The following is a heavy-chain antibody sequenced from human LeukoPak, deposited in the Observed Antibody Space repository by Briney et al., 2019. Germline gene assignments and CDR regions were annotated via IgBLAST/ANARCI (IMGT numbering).Heavy chain of an antibody. Sequence: GGSLRLSCATSEFSFSTNWMHWVRQAPGKGLEWVGRSRNKAKGHTTEYATSLKARLTMSRDDSKKSVYLQMNSLKTDDTAVYYCVRVGAYYDSVGDALDAFDIWGQGTMVTVST. CDR3: VRVGAYYDSVGDALDAFDI. V-gene: IGHV3-72*01. CDR2: SRNKAKGHTT. D-gene: IGHD3-22*01. CDR1: EFSFSTNW. J-gene: IGHJ3*02.